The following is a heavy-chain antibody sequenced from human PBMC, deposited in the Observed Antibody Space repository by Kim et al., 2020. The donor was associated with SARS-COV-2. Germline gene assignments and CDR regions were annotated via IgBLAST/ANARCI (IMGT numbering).Heavy chain of an antibody. CDR3: ARHIAAAGTKGDFDY. CDR1: GYSFTSYW. D-gene: IGHD6-13*01. V-gene: IGHV5-10-1*01. CDR2: IDPSDSYT. Sequence: GESLKISCKGSGYSFTSYWISWVRQMPGKGLEWMGRIDPSDSYTNYSPSFQGHVTISADKYISTAYLQWSSLKASDTAMYYCARHIAAAGTKGDFDYWGQGTLVTVSS. J-gene: IGHJ4*02.